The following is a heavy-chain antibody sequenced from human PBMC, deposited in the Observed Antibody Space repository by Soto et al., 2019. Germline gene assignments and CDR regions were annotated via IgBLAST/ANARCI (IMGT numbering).Heavy chain of an antibody. V-gene: IGHV1-69*01. Sequence: QEQLVQSAAEVKKPGSSVKVSCKASGGLFSSYAISWVRQAPGQGLEWMGGIIPIFGTANYAQKFQGRVTITADESANTAYMELSSLRSEDTAMYYCASGGSGYIWFNEYWGQGTLVTVSS. CDR1: GGLFSSYA. CDR3: ASGGSGYIWFNEY. CDR2: IIPIFGTA. J-gene: IGHJ4*02. D-gene: IGHD3-22*01.